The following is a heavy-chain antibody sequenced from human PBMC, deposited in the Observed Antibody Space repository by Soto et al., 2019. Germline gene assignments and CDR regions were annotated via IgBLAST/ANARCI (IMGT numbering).Heavy chain of an antibody. Sequence: ETLSLTCIVSGDSVTSGIYYLTWLRQPPGKGLEWIGYISYTGRTKYNPSLQSRVTISVDTSKNDFSLNLSSVTAADTAVYFCAREWGLLPYYVMNVWGHGTAVTVS. CDR3: AREWGLLPYYVMNV. J-gene: IGHJ6*02. D-gene: IGHD7-27*01. CDR2: ISYTGRT. V-gene: IGHV4-61*03. CDR1: GDSVTSGIYY.